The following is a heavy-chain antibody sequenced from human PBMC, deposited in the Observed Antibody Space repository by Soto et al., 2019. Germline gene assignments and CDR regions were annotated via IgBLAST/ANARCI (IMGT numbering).Heavy chain of an antibody. V-gene: IGHV3-7*03. J-gene: IGHJ6*02. D-gene: IGHD3-3*01. CDR1: GFTFSSYW. CDR2: IKQDGSEK. Sequence: PGGSLRLSCAAFGFTFSSYWMSWVRQAPGKGLEWVANIKQDGSEKYYVDSVKGRFTISRDNAKNSLYLQMNSLRDEDTAVYYFSGVGQNYDFWSGYYYYYGMDVWGQGTTLTLSS. CDR3: SGVGQNYDFWSGYYYYYGMDV.